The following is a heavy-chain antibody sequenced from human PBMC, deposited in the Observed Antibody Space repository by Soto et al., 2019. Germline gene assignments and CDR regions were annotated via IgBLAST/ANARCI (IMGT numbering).Heavy chain of an antibody. CDR1: GYTFTSYY. Sequence: GASVKVSCKASGYTFTSYYMHWVRQAPGQGLEWMGIINPSGGSTSYAQKFQGRVTMTRDTSTSTVYMELSSLRSEDTAVYYCARTAGAAEYSSSSLGYYFDYWGQGTLVTVSS. D-gene: IGHD6-6*01. CDR2: INPSGGST. CDR3: ARTAGAAEYSSSSLGYYFDY. J-gene: IGHJ4*02. V-gene: IGHV1-46*01.